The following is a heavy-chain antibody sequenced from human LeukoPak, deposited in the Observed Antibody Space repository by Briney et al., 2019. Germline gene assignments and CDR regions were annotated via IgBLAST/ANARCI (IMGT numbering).Heavy chain of an antibody. J-gene: IGHJ3*02. CDR1: GFTFSSYA. D-gene: IGHD3-16*01. CDR3: ARDLGGGDAFDI. CDR2: ISGSGGST. Sequence: PGGSLRLSCAASGFTFSSYAMSWVRQAPGKGLEWVSAISGSGGSTYYADSVKGRFTVSRDNAKNSLYLQMSSLRAEDTAFYYCARDLGGGDAFDIWGQGTMVTVSS. V-gene: IGHV3-23*01.